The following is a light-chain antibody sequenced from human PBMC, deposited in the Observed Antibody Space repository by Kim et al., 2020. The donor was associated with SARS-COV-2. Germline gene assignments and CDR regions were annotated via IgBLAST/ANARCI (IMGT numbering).Light chain of an antibody. CDR1: QSLLHSNGYNY. J-gene: IGKJ4*01. Sequence: DIVMTQSPLSLPVTPGEPASISCRSSQSLLHSNGYNYLDWYLQKPGQSPQLLIYLGSNRASGVPDRFSGSGSGTDFTLKISRVEAEDVGVYYCMQALQTPHFGGGTKLEI. CDR3: MQALQTPH. CDR2: LGS. V-gene: IGKV2-28*01.